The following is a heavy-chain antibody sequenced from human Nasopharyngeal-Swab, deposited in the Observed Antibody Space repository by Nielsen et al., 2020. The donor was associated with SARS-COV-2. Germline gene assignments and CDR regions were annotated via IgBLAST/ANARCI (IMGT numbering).Heavy chain of an antibody. CDR1: AYSFTSYG. J-gene: IGHJ4*02. Sequence: ASVKVSCKTSAYSFTSYGISWLRQAPGQGLDWMGWISAYNGDTNYAQKFQGRVTFTTDTSTNTAYMELRSLRSDDTAVYYCVRDGITIFGVAEPFDYWGQGTLVTVSS. D-gene: IGHD3-3*01. V-gene: IGHV1-18*04. CDR3: VRDGITIFGVAEPFDY. CDR2: ISAYNGDT.